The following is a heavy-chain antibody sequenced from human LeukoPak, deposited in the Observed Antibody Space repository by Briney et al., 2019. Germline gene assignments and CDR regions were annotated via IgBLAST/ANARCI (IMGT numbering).Heavy chain of an antibody. J-gene: IGHJ6*03. CDR1: GGSISSASYY. V-gene: IGHV4-39*01. Sequence: SETLSLTCTVSGGSISSASYYWDWIRQPPGKGLEWIGSIYYSGSTYYNPSLKSRLTISVDTSKNQFSLKLSSVTAADTAVYYCAISSCSSSSCYYNYNYYMDVWGKGTTVTVSS. D-gene: IGHD2-15*01. CDR2: IYYSGST. CDR3: AISSCSSSSCYYNYNYYMDV.